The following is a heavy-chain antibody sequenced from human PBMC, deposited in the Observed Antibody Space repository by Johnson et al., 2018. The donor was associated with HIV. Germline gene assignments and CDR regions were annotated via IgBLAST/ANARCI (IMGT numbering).Heavy chain of an antibody. CDR2: LFSGGTT. Sequence: MQLVESGGGLVRPGGSLRLSCVASGFAFSGYYMSWVRQAPGKGLEWVSVLFSGGTTYYADSVNGRFTISRDNSKNTLYLQMNSLRAEDTAVYYCARACRDGYTCDVFDIWGQGTLVTVSS. CDR3: ARACRDGYTCDVFDI. V-gene: IGHV3-66*01. J-gene: IGHJ3*02. D-gene: IGHD5-24*01. CDR1: GFAFSGYY.